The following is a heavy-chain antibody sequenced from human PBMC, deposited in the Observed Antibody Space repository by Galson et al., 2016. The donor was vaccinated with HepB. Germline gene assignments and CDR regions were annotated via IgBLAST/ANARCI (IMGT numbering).Heavy chain of an antibody. Sequence: YNPALQSRVTISVDTSKNQFALKLTSVTAADTAVYFWARSYGAGTYLYWGQGSLVTVSS. J-gene: IGHJ4*02. CDR3: ARSYGAGTYLY. V-gene: IGHV4-30-2*04. D-gene: IGHD3-10*01.